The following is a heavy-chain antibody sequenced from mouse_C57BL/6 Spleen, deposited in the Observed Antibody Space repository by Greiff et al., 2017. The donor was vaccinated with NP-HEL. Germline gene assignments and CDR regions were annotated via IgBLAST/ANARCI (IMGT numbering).Heavy chain of an antibody. V-gene: IGHV1-78*01. J-gene: IGHJ4*01. D-gene: IGHD1-1*01. CDR3: ARPYTVYAMEY. CDR1: GYTFTDHT. Sequence: VQLQQSDAELVKPGASVKISCTVSGYTFTDHTIHWMKQRPEQGLEWIGYIYPRDGSTKYNEKFKGKSTLTADKSSSTAYMQLNSLTSDDSAFSFCARPYTVYAMEYWGQGTSVTDSS. CDR2: IYPRDGST.